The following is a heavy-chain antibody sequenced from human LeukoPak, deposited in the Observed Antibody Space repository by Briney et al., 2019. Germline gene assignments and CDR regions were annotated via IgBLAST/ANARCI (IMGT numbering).Heavy chain of an antibody. CDR3: ARDCRLPRFSAPSDCYSAY. D-gene: IGHD2-21*02. V-gene: IGHV3-11*01. CDR2: ISGSGSTI. J-gene: IGHJ4*02. Sequence: AGGSLRLSCAASGFTFSDYYMSWIRQAPGKGLEWVSYISGSGSTIYYADSVKGRFTISRDNAKNSLYLQMNSLRAEDTAVYYCARDCRLPRFSAPSDCYSAYWGQGTLVTVSS. CDR1: GFTFSDYY.